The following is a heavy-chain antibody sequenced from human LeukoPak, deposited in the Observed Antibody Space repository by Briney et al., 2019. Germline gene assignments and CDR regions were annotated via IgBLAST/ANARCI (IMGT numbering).Heavy chain of an antibody. CDR3: ASLFLCYGCSSSSESSDI. CDR1: GFTFSRYW. Sequence: RTGGSLRLSCAASGFTFSRYWMHWVRQAPGKGLVWVSRINSDGSRTTYADSVKGRFTISRDNAKNTLYLQMNSLRAEDTAVYYCASLFLCYGCSSSSESSDIWGQGTMVTVSS. CDR2: INSDGSRT. V-gene: IGHV3-74*01. J-gene: IGHJ3*02. D-gene: IGHD2-2*01.